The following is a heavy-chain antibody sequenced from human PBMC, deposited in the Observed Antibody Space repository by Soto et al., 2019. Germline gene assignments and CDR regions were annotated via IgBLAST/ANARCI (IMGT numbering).Heavy chain of an antibody. J-gene: IGHJ6*02. CDR2: FDPEDGET. Sequence: ASVKVSCKVSGCTLTELSMHWVRQAPGKGLEWMGGFDPEDGETIYAQKFQGRVTMTEDTSTDTAYMELSSLRSEDTAVYYCATDNSYVWGSYRYANYYYYGMDVWGQGTTVTVSS. CDR1: GCTLTELS. D-gene: IGHD3-16*02. V-gene: IGHV1-24*01. CDR3: ATDNSYVWGSYRYANYYYYGMDV.